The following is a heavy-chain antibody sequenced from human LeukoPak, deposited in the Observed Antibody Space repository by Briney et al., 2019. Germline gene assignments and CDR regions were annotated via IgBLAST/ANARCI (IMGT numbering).Heavy chain of an antibody. CDR2: IYYSGST. V-gene: IGHV4-31*03. CDR3: ARGITMVRGAYDY. CDR1: GGSISSGGYY. J-gene: IGHJ4*02. D-gene: IGHD3-10*01. Sequence: PSETLSLTCTVSGGSISSGGYYWSWIRQHPGKGLEWIGYIYYSGSTYYNPSLKSRVTISVDTSKNQFSLKLSSVTAADTAVYYCARGITMVRGAYDYWGQGTLSPSLQ.